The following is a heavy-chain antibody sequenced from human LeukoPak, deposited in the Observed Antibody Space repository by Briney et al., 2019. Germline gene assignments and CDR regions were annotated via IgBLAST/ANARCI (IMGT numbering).Heavy chain of an antibody. Sequence: SGTLSLTCTVSGGSISSGYWNWIRQPPGKGLEWIGYIYYSGSTKYNPSLMSRVTILVDTSKNQFSLKLTSVTAADTAVYYCARGSPLDWYSDLWGRGTLVSVSS. J-gene: IGHJ2*01. CDR2: IYYSGST. CDR1: GGSISSGY. CDR3: ARGSPLDWYSDL. V-gene: IGHV4-59*01.